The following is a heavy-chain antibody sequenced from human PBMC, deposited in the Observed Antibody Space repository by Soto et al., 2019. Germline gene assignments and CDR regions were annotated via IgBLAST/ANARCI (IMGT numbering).Heavy chain of an antibody. D-gene: IGHD3-9*01. CDR2: IWYDGSNK. J-gene: IGHJ6*02. CDR3: AREDILTGYLLYGMDV. CDR1: GFTFSSYA. V-gene: IGHV3-33*08. Sequence: GGSLRLSCAASGFTFSSYAMHWVRQAPGTGLEWVEVIWYDGSNKYYADSVKGRFTISRDNSKNTLYLQMNSLRAEDTAVYYCAREDILTGYLLYGMDVWGQGTTVTV.